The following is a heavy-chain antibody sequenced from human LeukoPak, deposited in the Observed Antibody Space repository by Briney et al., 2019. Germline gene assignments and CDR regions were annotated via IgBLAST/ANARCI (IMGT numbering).Heavy chain of an antibody. CDR2: IYYSGST. J-gene: IGHJ4*02. D-gene: IGHD6-13*01. CDR1: GGSISSSSYY. V-gene: IGHV4-39*02. Sequence: SSETLSLTCTVSGGSISSSSYYWGWIRQPPGKGLEWIGSIYYSGSTYYNPSLKSRVTISVDTSKNQFSLKLSSVTAADTAVYYCAKDVSAGTPLGHWGQGILVTVSS. CDR3: AKDVSAGTPLGH.